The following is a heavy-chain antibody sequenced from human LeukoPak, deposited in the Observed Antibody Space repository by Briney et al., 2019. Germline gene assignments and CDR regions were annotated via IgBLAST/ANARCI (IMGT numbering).Heavy chain of an antibody. Sequence: GRSLRLSCAASGFTFDDYAMHWVRQAPGKGLEWVSGISWNSGSIGYADSVKDRFTISRDNAKNSLYLQMNSLRAEDTALYYCAKDISRYSYGPDYWGQGTLVTVSS. V-gene: IGHV3-9*01. CDR1: GFTFDDYA. CDR3: AKDISRYSYGPDY. J-gene: IGHJ4*02. D-gene: IGHD5-18*01. CDR2: ISWNSGSI.